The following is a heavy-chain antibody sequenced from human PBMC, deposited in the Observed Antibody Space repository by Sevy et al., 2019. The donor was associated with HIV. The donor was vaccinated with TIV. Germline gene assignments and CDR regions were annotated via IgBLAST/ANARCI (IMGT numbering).Heavy chain of an antibody. V-gene: IGHV3-21*01. CDR3: VRVSDTAMAPEYFQH. J-gene: IGHJ1*01. Sequence: GGSLRLSCAASGFTFSSYSMNWVRQAPGKGLEWVSSISSSSSYIYYADSVKGRFTISRDNAKNSLYLQMNSLRAEDTAVYYCVRVSDTAMAPEYFQHWGQGTLVTVSS. D-gene: IGHD5-18*01. CDR1: GFTFSSYS. CDR2: ISSSSSYI.